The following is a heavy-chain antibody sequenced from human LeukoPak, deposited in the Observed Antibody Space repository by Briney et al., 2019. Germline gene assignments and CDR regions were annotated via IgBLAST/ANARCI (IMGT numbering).Heavy chain of an antibody. V-gene: IGHV4-34*01. CDR1: GGSFSNYY. Sequence: KTSETQSLTCAVYGGSFSNYYWSWIRQPPGKGLEWIGEINDSGRTNYNPSLMSRVTVSVDTSKKQFSLRLTSVTATDTAVYYCARRWNYGRNYYIDVWGKGATVSVSS. CDR2: INDSGRT. J-gene: IGHJ6*03. CDR3: ARRWNYGRNYYIDV. D-gene: IGHD1-7*01.